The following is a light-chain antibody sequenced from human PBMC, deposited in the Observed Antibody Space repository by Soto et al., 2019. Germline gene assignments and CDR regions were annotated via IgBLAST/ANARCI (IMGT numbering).Light chain of an antibody. CDR2: AAS. Sequence: DIQLIQSPSSLSASVGDRVTITCRANDKMSRYLNWYQQKPGKAPKLLIYAASNLQSGVPSRFSGSGSGADFILTISSLXXXXXXTYYCQQSYSTPRTFGQGTKVEVK. CDR3: QQSYSTPRT. J-gene: IGKJ1*01. CDR1: DKMSRY. V-gene: IGKV1-39*01.